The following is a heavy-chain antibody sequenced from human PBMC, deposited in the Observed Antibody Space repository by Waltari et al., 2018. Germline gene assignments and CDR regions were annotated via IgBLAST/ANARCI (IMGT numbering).Heavy chain of an antibody. CDR1: GFTFSNSA. D-gene: IGHD3-22*01. CDR3: AKLYLRYSSGS. CDR2: ISGSGGST. J-gene: IGHJ4*02. Sequence: DVQLLESGGGLVQPGGSLRLSCAASGFTFSNSAMSWVRQAPGKGLEGVSAISGSGGSTFYADSVKGRFTISRDNSKNTLYLQMNSLRAEDTAVYYCAKLYLRYSSGSWGQGTLVTVYS. V-gene: IGHV3-23*01.